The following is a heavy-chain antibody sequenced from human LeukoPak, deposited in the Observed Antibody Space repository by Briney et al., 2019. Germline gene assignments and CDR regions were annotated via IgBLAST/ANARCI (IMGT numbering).Heavy chain of an antibody. J-gene: IGHJ4*02. V-gene: IGHV3-30*18. CDR3: AKDRGIVVVPAAIILSYFDY. D-gene: IGHD2-2*01. CDR2: ISYDGSNK. CDR1: GFTFRSYV. Sequence: GGSLRLSCAASGFTFRSYVMHWVRQAPGKGLEWVALISYDGSNKDYTDSVKGRFTISRDNSKNTLYLQMNSLRAEDTAVYYCAKDRGIVVVPAAIILSYFDYWGQGTLVTVSS.